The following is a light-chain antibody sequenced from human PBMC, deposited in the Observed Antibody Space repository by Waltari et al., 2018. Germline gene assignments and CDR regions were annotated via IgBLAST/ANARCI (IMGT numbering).Light chain of an antibody. CDR1: QSIDIY. J-gene: IGKJ1*01. CDR3: LQYYNTPQT. Sequence: EIVLTQSPATLSLSPGESATLSCRASQSIDIYLAWYQQRPGQAPRLLISDTSYRATGIPARFRGSGSGTDFTLTISSLQAEDVAVYYCLQYYNTPQTFGQGTRVEIK. V-gene: IGKV3-11*01. CDR2: DTS.